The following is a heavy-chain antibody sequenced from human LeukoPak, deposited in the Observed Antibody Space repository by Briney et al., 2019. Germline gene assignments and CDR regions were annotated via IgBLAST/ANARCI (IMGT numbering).Heavy chain of an antibody. CDR1: GGSISSGGNF. J-gene: IGHJ6*02. V-gene: IGHV4-31*03. CDR2: IYYSGTT. Sequence: TSETLSLTCTVSGGSISSGGNFWSWIRQRPGKGLEWIGFIYYSGTTYSNPSLKSRVAISADTSKNEFSLKLNSLTAADTAVYYCARGGSGSYYSVYYAVDVWGQGTTVTVS. CDR3: ARGGSGSYYSVYYAVDV. D-gene: IGHD1-26*01.